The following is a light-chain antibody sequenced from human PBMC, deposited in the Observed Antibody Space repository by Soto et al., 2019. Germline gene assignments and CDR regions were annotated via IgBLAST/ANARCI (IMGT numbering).Light chain of an antibody. J-gene: IGKJ4*01. CDR1: HSVSNF. CDR2: DAS. Sequence: EIVLTQSPATLSLSPGERATLSCRASHSVSNFLVWYQQKAGQAPRLLIYDASTRATGIPARFSGSGSGTDFTLTIGSREPEDFAVYYCQQRSNWPQVFGGGTRVEIK. V-gene: IGKV3-11*01. CDR3: QQRSNWPQV.